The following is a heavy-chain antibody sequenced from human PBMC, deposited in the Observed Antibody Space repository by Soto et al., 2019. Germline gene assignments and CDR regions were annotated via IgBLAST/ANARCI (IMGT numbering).Heavy chain of an antibody. CDR1: GGCISSSSYY. J-gene: IGHJ6*04. V-gene: IGHV4-39*01. CDR2: IYYSGST. Sequence: SETLSLTCTVSGGCISSSSYYWAWIRQPPGKGLEWIGSIYYSGSTYYNPSLKSRVTISVDTSKNQFSLKLSSVIAADTAVYYCARDGRYYYGMDVWGKGTTVT. CDR3: ARDGRYYYGMDV.